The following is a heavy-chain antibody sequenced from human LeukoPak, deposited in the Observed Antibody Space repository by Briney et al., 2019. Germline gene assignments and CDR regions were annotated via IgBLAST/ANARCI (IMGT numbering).Heavy chain of an antibody. J-gene: IGHJ4*02. CDR1: GFTFTNAW. CDR2: IKSKTDGETT. Sequence: KSRGSLRLSCVDSGFTFTNAWMSWVRQAPGKGLEWIGRIKSKTDGETTNYAEPVRGRFTISRDDSKSAVYLQMNSLKIEDTAVYYCTTDLGTYYHGSQRLIPIDYWGQGTLVTVSS. V-gene: IGHV3-15*01. D-gene: IGHD3-10*01. CDR3: TTDLGTYYHGSQRLIPIDY.